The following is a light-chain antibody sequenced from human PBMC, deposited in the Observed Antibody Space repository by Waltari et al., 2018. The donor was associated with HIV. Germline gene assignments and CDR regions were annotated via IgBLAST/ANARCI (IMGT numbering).Light chain of an antibody. CDR1: SDDIGMFKY. CDR3: GAYAGGNNWV. J-gene: IGLJ3*02. Sequence: QSTLTQPPSASGSLGQSVTVSCTGTSDDIGMFKYVSWSQQYPGNAPKLILFEVNKRPSGVPDRFFGSKSGNTASLIVSGLRADDEADYYCGAYAGGNNWVFGGGTKVTVL. CDR2: EVN. V-gene: IGLV2-8*01.